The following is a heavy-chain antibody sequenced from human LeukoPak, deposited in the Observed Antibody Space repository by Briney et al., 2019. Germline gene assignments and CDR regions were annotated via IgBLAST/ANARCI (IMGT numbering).Heavy chain of an antibody. J-gene: IGHJ4*02. V-gene: IGHV1-18*01. CDR2: ISAYNGNT. CDR1: GYTFTSYG. CDR3: ARAGRWLQFGGRFDY. Sequence: ASVKVSCKASGYTFTSYGISWVRQAPGQGLEWMGWISAYNGNTNYAQKLQGRVTMTTDTSTSTAYMELRSLRSDDTAVYYCARAGRWLQFGGRFDYWGQGTLVTVSS. D-gene: IGHD5-24*01.